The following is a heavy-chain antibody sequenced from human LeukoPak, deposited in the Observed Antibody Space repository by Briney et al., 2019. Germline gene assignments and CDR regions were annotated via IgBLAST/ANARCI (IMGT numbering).Heavy chain of an antibody. CDR3: ARANHQYYYDSSGYYPTPIFDY. Sequence: GASVKVSCKASGYTFTSYGISWVRQAPGQGLEWMGWISAYNGNTNYAQKLQGRVTMTTDTSTSTAYMELRSLRSDDTAVYYCARANHQYYYDSSGYYPTPIFDYRGQGTLVTVSP. CDR1: GYTFTSYG. CDR2: ISAYNGNT. J-gene: IGHJ4*02. D-gene: IGHD3-22*01. V-gene: IGHV1-18*01.